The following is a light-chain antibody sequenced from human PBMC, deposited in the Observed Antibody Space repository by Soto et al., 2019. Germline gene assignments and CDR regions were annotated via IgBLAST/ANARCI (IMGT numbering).Light chain of an antibody. J-gene: IGLJ7*01. V-gene: IGLV1-47*01. CDR2: PNS. Sequence: QSVLTQSPSVSGTPGQRVSISCSGSSSNIGSNNVYWHQQFPGSAPKFLIYPNSPRPSGVPDRFSASKSGTSASLVISGLRSEDEATYYCAAWDDSPSGRSWVFGGGTQLTVL. CDR3: AAWDDSPSGRSWV. CDR1: SSNIGSNN.